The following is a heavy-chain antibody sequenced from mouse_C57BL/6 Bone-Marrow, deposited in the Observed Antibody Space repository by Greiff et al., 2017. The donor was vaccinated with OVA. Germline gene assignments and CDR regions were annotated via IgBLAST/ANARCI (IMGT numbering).Heavy chain of an antibody. CDR3: ARERDYSWFAY. D-gene: IGHD1-1*01. J-gene: IGHJ3*01. CDR1: GYTFTSYG. Sequence: VKLVESGAELARPGASVKLSCKASGYTFTSYGISWVKQRTGQGLEWIGEIYPRSGNTYYNEKFKGKATLTADKSSSTAYMELRSLTSEDSAVYFCARERDYSWFAYWGQGTLVTVSA. CDR2: IYPRSGNT. V-gene: IGHV1-81*01.